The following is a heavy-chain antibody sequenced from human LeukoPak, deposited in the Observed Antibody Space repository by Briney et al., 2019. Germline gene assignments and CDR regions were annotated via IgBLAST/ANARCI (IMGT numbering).Heavy chain of an antibody. Sequence: GRSLRLSCAASGFTFSSYAMHWVRQAPGKGLEWVAVISYDGSNKYYADSVKGRFTISSDNSKNTLYLQMNSLRAEDTAVYYCARYEVRGVIIVRLGFDYWGQGTLVTVSS. J-gene: IGHJ4*02. CDR2: ISYDGSNK. V-gene: IGHV3-30*04. D-gene: IGHD3-10*01. CDR1: GFTFSSYA. CDR3: ARYEVRGVIIVRLGFDY.